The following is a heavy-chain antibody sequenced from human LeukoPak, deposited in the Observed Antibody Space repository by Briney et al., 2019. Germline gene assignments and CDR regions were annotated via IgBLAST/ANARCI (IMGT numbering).Heavy chain of an antibody. CDR1: GFTFSSYG. V-gene: IGHV3-33*01. D-gene: IGHD5-12*01. J-gene: IGHJ6*02. CDR2: IWYDGSNK. Sequence: PGGSLRLSCAASGFTFSSYGVHWVRQAPGKGLEWVAVIWYDGSNKYYADSVKGRFTISRDNSKNTLYLQMNSLRAEDTAVYYCARAGQWLRIYGMDVWGQGTTVTISS. CDR3: ARAGQWLRIYGMDV.